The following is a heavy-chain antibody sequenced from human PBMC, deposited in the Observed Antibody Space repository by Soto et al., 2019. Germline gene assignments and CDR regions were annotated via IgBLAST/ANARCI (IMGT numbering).Heavy chain of an antibody. CDR1: GGTFSSYA. CDR2: IIPIFGTA. J-gene: IGHJ4*02. CDR3: ATGTYYYDSSGYYLGDY. D-gene: IGHD3-22*01. Sequence: QVPLVQSGAEVKKPGSSVKVSCKASGGTFSSYAISWVRQAPGQGLEWMGGIIPIFGTANYAQKFQGRVTITADESTSTAYMELSSLRSEDTAVYYCATGTYYYDSSGYYLGDYWGQGTLVTVSS. V-gene: IGHV1-69*01.